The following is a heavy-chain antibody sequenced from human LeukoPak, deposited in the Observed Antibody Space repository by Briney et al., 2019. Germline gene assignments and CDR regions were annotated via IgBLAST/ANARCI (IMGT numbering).Heavy chain of an antibody. J-gene: IGHJ5*02. D-gene: IGHD6-13*01. Sequence: ASVKVSCKASGYTFTSYYMHWVRQAPGQGLEWMGIINPSGGSTSYAQKFQGRVTMTRDMSTSTVYMELSSLRSEDTAVYYCAREFGIAAAVRWFDPWGQGTLVTVSS. CDR1: GYTFTSYY. CDR3: AREFGIAAAVRWFDP. CDR2: INPSGGST. V-gene: IGHV1-46*01.